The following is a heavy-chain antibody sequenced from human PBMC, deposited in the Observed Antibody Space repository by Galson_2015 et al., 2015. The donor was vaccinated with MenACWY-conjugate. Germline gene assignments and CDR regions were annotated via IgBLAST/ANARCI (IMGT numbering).Heavy chain of an antibody. CDR3: AIGPISAEAT. CDR1: GYTFTSYY. D-gene: IGHD3/OR15-3a*01. J-gene: IGHJ1*01. CDR2: INPSGGST. Sequence: SVKVSCKASGYTFTSYYMHWVRQAPGQGLEWMGIINPSGGSTSYAQKFQCRVTMTRDTYTSTVYIELSSLRSEDTAVYYCAIGPISAEATWGQATLVTVSS. V-gene: IGHV1-46*01.